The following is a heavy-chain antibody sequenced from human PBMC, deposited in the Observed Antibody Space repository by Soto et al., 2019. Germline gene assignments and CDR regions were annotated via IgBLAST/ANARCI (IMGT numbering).Heavy chain of an antibody. Sequence: PGGSLRLSCAASGFTFISYGMTWVRQAPGKGLEWVSHITRTGTVYYADSVKGRFTISRDNAKESLYLQMNSLRAEDTAVYYCSPLIMRPYMDVWGKGTTVTVSS. J-gene: IGHJ6*03. CDR1: GFTFISYG. CDR3: SPLIMRPYMDV. CDR2: ITRTGTV. V-gene: IGHV3-48*01. D-gene: IGHD3-16*01.